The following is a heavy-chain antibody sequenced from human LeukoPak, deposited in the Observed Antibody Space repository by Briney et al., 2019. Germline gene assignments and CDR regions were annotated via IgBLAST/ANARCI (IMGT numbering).Heavy chain of an antibody. V-gene: IGHV3-23*01. CDR1: GFTFSSYA. CDR3: AKGSYYDSSGSFYFDY. CDR2: ISGSGDNT. D-gene: IGHD3-22*01. J-gene: IGHJ4*02. Sequence: GGSLRLSYAASGFTFSSYAMSWVRQAPGKGLEWVSGISGSGDNTYYADSVKGRFTISRDNSKNTLYVQVNSLGTEVTAAYYCAKGSYYDSSGSFYFDYWGQGTLVTVSS.